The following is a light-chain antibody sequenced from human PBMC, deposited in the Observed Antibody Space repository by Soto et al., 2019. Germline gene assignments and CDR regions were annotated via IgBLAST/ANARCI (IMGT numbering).Light chain of an antibody. CDR3: SSYAGSNNLL. J-gene: IGLJ2*01. CDR1: SSDVGGYNL. CDR2: GVT. Sequence: QSALTQPPSASGSPGQSVTISCTGTSSDVGGYNLVSWYQQHPGKAPKIIIYGVTKRPSGVPDRFSGSKSGNTASLTVSGLHADDEADYYCSSYAGSNNLLFGGGTKLTVL. V-gene: IGLV2-8*01.